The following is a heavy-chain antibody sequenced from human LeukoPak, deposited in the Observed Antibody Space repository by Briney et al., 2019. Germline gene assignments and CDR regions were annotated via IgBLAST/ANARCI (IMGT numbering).Heavy chain of an antibody. V-gene: IGHV3-74*03. D-gene: IGHD5-12*01. Sequence: GGSLRLSCVASGFTFIDYWMYWARQVPGKGLVWVSRIDTDGSTTTYADSVKGRFTVSRDNAKSTLYLQMNSLRAEDTAVYFCARSLLGVDNFWGQGTLVTVSS. CDR3: ARSLLGVDNF. CDR2: IDTDGSTT. J-gene: IGHJ4*02. CDR1: GFTFIDYW.